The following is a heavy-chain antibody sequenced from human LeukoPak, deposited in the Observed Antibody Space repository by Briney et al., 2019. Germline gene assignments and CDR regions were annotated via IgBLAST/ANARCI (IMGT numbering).Heavy chain of an antibody. D-gene: IGHD3-22*01. CDR2: INHSGST. Sequence: PSETLSLTCAVYGGSFSGYYWSWIRQPPGKGLEWIGEINHSGSTNYNPSLKSLVTISVDTSRNQFSLKLSSVTAADTAVYYCARYYYDSSGYYYDYWGQGTLVTVSS. J-gene: IGHJ4*02. V-gene: IGHV4-34*01. CDR1: GGSFSGYY. CDR3: ARYYYDSSGYYYDY.